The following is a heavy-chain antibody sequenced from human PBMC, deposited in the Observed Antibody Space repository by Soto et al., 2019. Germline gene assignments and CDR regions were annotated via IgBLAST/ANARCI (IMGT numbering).Heavy chain of an antibody. D-gene: IGHD3-10*01. J-gene: IGHJ6*02. V-gene: IGHV4-4*02. CDR2: IYHSGST. CDR1: GGSISSSNW. Sequence: QVQLQESGPGLVKPSGTLSLTCAVSGGSISSSNWWSWVRQPPGKGLEWIGEIYHSGSTDYNPSLKSRVTISVDKSKNQLALKLSSVTAADTDVYYCARGITMVRGVDSYGMDVWGQGTTVTVSS. CDR3: ARGITMVRGVDSYGMDV.